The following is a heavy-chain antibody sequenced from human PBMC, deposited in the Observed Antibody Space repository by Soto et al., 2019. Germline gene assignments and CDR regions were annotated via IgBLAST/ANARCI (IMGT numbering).Heavy chain of an antibody. CDR1: GYTVTSYA. J-gene: IGHJ4*02. V-gene: IGHV1-3*05. Sequence: QVQLVQSGAEEKKPGASGKVSCKASGYTVTSYAMHWVRQAPGQRLEWIGWIKAVNGNTKYSQKFQGRVTITRDTAASTAYMELSSLRSEGTAVYYCARAVAVPADFDYWGQGTLVTVSS. D-gene: IGHD5-12*01. CDR3: ARAVAVPADFDY. CDR2: IKAVNGNT.